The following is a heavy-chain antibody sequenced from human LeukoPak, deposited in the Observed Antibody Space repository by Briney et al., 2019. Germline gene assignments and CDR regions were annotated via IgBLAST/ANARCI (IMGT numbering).Heavy chain of an antibody. CDR3: AKAGATSWQFDA. CDR1: GFTFSSYA. D-gene: IGHD1-26*01. Sequence: GGSLRLSCAASGFTFSSYAMSWVRQAPGKGLEWVSGISGGGGTTYYADSVKGRFTISRDTSTSTLFLQMNSLGGDDTAIYYCAKAGATSWQFDAWGRGTLVTVSS. J-gene: IGHJ2*01. V-gene: IGHV3-23*01. CDR2: ISGGGGTT.